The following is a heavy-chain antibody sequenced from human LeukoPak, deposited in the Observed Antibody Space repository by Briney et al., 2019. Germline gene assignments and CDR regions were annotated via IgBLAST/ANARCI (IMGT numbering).Heavy chain of an antibody. Sequence: PGGSLRLSCAASGFTFSSYAMSWVRQAPGKGLEWVSAISGSGGSTYYADSVKGRFTISRDNSKNTLYLQMNSLRAEDTAVYYCAKGSPSGYSYGFGAYYFDYWGQGTLVTVSS. CDR1: GFTFSSYA. D-gene: IGHD5-18*01. CDR2: ISGSGGST. J-gene: IGHJ4*02. V-gene: IGHV3-23*01. CDR3: AKGSPSGYSYGFGAYYFDY.